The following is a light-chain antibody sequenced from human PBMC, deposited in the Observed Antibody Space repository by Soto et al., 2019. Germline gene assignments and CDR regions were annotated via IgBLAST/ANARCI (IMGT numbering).Light chain of an antibody. CDR2: GNS. J-gene: IGLJ3*02. CDR1: SSNIGAGYD. Sequence: QSVLTQPPSVSGAPGQRVTISCTGSSSNIGAGYDVHWYHQLPGKAPKLLIYGNSIRPSGVPDRFSGSKSGTSASLAITGLQAEDEADYYCQSYDSSMSGWVFGGGTKLTVL. V-gene: IGLV1-40*01. CDR3: QSYDSSMSGWV.